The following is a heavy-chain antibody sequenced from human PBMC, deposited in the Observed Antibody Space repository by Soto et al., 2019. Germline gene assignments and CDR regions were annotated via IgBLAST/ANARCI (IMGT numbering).Heavy chain of an antibody. CDR1: GGSISPYY. V-gene: IGHV4-59*01. D-gene: IGHD6-13*01. CDR3: ARIGAAASYAHYYMDV. Sequence: SETLSLTCTVSGGSISPYYWSWIRQPPGKGLEWIGYVYYSGNTNYNPSLESRVTISVDTSRNRFSLNLTSATAADTAVYYCARIGAAASYAHYYMDVWGRGTAVTGSS. J-gene: IGHJ6*03. CDR2: VYYSGNT.